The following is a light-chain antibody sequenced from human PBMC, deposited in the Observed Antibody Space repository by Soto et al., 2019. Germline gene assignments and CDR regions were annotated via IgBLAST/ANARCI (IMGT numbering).Light chain of an antibody. CDR3: SSYTSSSTLWV. J-gene: IGLJ3*02. CDR1: SSDVGGYNY. V-gene: IGLV2-14*01. Sequence: QSVLTQPASVSGSPGQSITISCTGTSSDVGGYNYVSWYQQHPGKAPKLLVYDVRNRPSGVSNRFSGSKSGNTASLTISGLQAEDEADSYCSSYTSSSTLWVFGGGTKLTVL. CDR2: DVR.